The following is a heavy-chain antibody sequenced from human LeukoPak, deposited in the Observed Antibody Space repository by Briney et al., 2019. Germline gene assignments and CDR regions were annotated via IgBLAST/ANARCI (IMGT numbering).Heavy chain of an antibody. Sequence: SQTLSLTCTVSGGSISSGGYYWSWIRQPPGKGLEWIGYIYHSGSTYYNPSLKSRVTISVDRSKNQFSLKLSSVTAADTAVYYCARPLWGVDAFDIWGQGTMVTVSS. J-gene: IGHJ3*02. CDR2: IYHSGST. V-gene: IGHV4-30-2*01. CDR1: GGSISSGGYY. CDR3: ARPLWGVDAFDI. D-gene: IGHD3-16*01.